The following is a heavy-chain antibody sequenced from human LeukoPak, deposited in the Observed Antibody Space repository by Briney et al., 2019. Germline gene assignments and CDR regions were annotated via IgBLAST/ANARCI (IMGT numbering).Heavy chain of an antibody. CDR1: AFTPSTYA. J-gene: IGHJ4*02. CDR3: ARELFGSGSCPDY. V-gene: IGHV3-33*01. D-gene: IGHD3-10*01. CDR2: AWHDGSNR. Sequence: PRTSLRPSCTAPAFTPSTYAIHWIRQAPSKGMEWVALAWHDGSNRYYSEAVKGRFTIYRDNSKNTVYLQTNSLRAEDTAVYYCARELFGSGSCPDYWGQGTRVTVSS.